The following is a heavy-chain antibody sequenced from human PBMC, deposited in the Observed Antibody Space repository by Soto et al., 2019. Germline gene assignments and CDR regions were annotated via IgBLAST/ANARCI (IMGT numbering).Heavy chain of an antibody. Sequence: QVQLQESGPGLVKPSETLSLTCTVSGVSISSYYWSWIRQPPGKRLEWIGYIYYSGSTNYNPSLKSRVTMSVDTSKNQFSLRLSSVTAADTAIYYCATVGSISHWGQGTLVTVSS. J-gene: IGHJ4*02. CDR1: GVSISSYY. V-gene: IGHV4-59*01. CDR3: ATVGSISH. CDR2: IYYSGST. D-gene: IGHD1-26*01.